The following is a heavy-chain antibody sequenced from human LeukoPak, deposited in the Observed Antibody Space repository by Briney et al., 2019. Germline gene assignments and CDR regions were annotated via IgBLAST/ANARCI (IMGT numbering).Heavy chain of an antibody. V-gene: IGHV1-69*05. CDR1: GGTFSSYA. CDR3: ARVVYCGGDCLMGYMDV. D-gene: IGHD2-21*02. Sequence: GASVKVSCKASGGTFSSYAISWVRQAPGQGLEWMRRIIPIFGTANYAQKFQGRVTITTDESTSTAYMELSSLRSEDTAVYYCARVVYCGGDCLMGYMDVWGKGTTVTVSS. J-gene: IGHJ6*03. CDR2: IIPIFGTA.